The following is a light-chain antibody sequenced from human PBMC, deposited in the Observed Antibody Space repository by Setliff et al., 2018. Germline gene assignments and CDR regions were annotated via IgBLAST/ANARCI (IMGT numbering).Light chain of an antibody. CDR3: GAWDRSLSVYV. CDR2: DNE. J-gene: IGLJ1*01. Sequence: QSVLTQPASVSGSPGQSITISCSGSSSNIGNNYVSWYQQLPGTAPKLLIYDNERPSGIPDRFSASKSGTSATLGITGLQTGDEADYYCGAWDRSLSVYVFGTGTKVTVL. V-gene: IGLV1-51*01. CDR1: SSNIGNNY.